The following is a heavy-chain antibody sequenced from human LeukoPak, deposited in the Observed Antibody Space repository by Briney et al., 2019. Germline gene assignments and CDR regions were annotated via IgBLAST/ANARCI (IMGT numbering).Heavy chain of an antibody. CDR1: GGSISSGGYY. CDR3: ARGSYMVRGVINPFFLDY. CDR2: MFYSGPT. D-gene: IGHD3-10*01. J-gene: IGHJ4*02. Sequence: PSETLSLICTVSGGSISSGGYYRSWIRQLPGQGLEWIGYMFYSGPTDYNPSLKSRVTMSLDSSKNQFSLKLSSVTAADTAVYYCARGSYMVRGVINPFFLDYWGQGTLVTVSS. V-gene: IGHV4-31*03.